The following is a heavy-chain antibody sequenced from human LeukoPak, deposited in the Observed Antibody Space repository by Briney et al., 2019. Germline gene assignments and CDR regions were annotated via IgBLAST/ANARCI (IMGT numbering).Heavy chain of an antibody. Sequence: PAGSLSLSSAASGFTFSSYGMSWVRQAPGKGLEWVSAISGSGGSTYYADSVKGRFTISRDNSKNTLYLQMNSLRAEDKAVYYCAKVARGYDYVWGSYRYPSFVFDYWGQGTLVTVSS. CDR2: ISGSGGST. CDR3: AKVARGYDYVWGSYRYPSFVFDY. J-gene: IGHJ4*02. CDR1: GFTFSSYG. D-gene: IGHD3-16*02. V-gene: IGHV3-23*01.